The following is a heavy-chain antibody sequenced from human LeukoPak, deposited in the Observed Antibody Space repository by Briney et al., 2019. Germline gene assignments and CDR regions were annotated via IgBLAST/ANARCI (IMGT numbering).Heavy chain of an antibody. V-gene: IGHV3-30*02. CDR3: ASDLYGDYFDY. Sequence: GGSLRLSCAASGFAFSAYGMHWVRQAPGKGLEWVAYIQNDESRTHYTDSVKGRFTISRDNAKNSLYLQMNSLRAEDTAVYYCASDLYGDYFDYWGQGTLVTVSS. CDR2: IQNDESRT. D-gene: IGHD4-17*01. J-gene: IGHJ4*02. CDR1: GFAFSAYG.